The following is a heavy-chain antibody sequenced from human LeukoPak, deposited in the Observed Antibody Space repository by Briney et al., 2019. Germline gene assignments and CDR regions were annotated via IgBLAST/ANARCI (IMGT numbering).Heavy chain of an antibody. J-gene: IGHJ6*02. CDR2: ISSSSSYI. V-gene: IGHV3-21*01. D-gene: IGHD3-16*01. Sequence: AGGSLRLSCAASGFTFSSYSMNWVRQAPGKGLGWVSSISSSSSYIYYADSVKGRFTISRDNAKNSLYLQMNSLRAEDTAVYYCARDWGYYYYYGMDVWGQGTTVTVSS. CDR1: GFTFSSYS. CDR3: ARDWGYYYYYGMDV.